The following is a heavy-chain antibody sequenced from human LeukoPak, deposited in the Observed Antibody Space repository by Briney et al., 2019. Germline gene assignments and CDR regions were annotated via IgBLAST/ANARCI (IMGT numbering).Heavy chain of an antibody. CDR2: INPNSGGT. D-gene: IGHD6-13*01. CDR3: AKLSRSGWSLGGFDY. Sequence: ASVKVSCKASGYTFTGYYMHWVRQAPGQGLEWMGWINPNSGGTNYAQKFQGRVTMTRDTSISTAYMELSKLRSDDTAVYYCAKLSRSGWSLGGFDYWGQGTLVTVSS. J-gene: IGHJ4*02. CDR1: GYTFTGYY. V-gene: IGHV1-2*02.